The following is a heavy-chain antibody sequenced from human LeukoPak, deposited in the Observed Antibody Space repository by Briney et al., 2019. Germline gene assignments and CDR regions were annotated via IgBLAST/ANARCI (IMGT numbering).Heavy chain of an antibody. J-gene: IGHJ3*02. CDR3: AGILYSSSGAFDI. D-gene: IGHD6-6*01. CDR1: GFTVSSNY. Sequence: GGSLRLSCAASGFTVSSNYMSWVRQAPGKGLEWVSVIYSGGSTYYADSVKGRFTISRDNSKNTLYLQMNSLRAEDTAVYYCAGILYSSSGAFDIWGQGTMVTVSS. CDR2: IYSGGST. V-gene: IGHV3-53*01.